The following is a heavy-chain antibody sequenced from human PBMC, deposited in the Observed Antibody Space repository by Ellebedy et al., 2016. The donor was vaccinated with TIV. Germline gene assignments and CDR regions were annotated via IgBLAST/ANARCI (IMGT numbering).Heavy chain of an antibody. V-gene: IGHV3-48*02. CDR1: GFTFSAYS. CDR2: ISGSAETV. J-gene: IGHJ6*02. Sequence: GESLKIFCETSGFTFSAYSLNWVRQAPGKGLEWVAYISGSAETVYYADSVKGRFTISRDNAKSSVYLQMDSLRDEDTAVYYCAVLVAAGMDVWGLGTTVTVSS. D-gene: IGHD5-12*01. CDR3: AVLVAAGMDV.